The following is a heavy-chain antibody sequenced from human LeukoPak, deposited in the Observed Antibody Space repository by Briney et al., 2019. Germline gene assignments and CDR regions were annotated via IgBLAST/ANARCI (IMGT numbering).Heavy chain of an antibody. D-gene: IGHD3-22*01. CDR3: ARNDTFYYYDSSGYSPY. J-gene: IGHJ4*02. CDR1: GFTFSSYS. Sequence: PGGSLRLACAASGFTFSSYSMNWVRQAPGKGLEWLSSTSSSSSYIYYADSVKGRFTISRDNAKNSLYLQMNSLRAEDTAVYYCARNDTFYYYDSSGYSPYWGQGTLVTVSS. CDR2: TSSSSSYI. V-gene: IGHV3-21*01.